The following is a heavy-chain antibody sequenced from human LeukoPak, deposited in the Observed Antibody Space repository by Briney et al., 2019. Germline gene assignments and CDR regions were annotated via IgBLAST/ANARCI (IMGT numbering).Heavy chain of an antibody. J-gene: IGHJ6*03. Sequence: GGSLRLSCAASGFTFSNYGMSWVRQAPGKGLEWVSAISGSGGSTYYADSVKGRFTISRDNSKNTLYLQMNSLRAEDTAVYYCAKVGSSSWNYYYYYMDVWGKGTTVTISS. D-gene: IGHD6-13*01. V-gene: IGHV3-23*01. CDR3: AKVGSSSWNYYYYYMDV. CDR1: GFTFSNYG. CDR2: ISGSGGST.